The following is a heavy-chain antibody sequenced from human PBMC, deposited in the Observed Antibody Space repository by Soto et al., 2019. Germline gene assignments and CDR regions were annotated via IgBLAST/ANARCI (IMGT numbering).Heavy chain of an antibody. CDR2: IYYSGST. CDR3: ASFSGGHIVVVTATHYFDY. Sequence: SETLSLTCTVSGGSISSYYWSWIRQPPGKGLEWIGYIYYSGSTNYNPYLKSRVTISVDTSKNQFSQKLSSVTAEDTEVNYCASFSGGHIVVVTATHYFDYWGQGTLVTVSS. D-gene: IGHD2-21*02. CDR1: GGSISSYY. V-gene: IGHV4-59*08. J-gene: IGHJ4*02.